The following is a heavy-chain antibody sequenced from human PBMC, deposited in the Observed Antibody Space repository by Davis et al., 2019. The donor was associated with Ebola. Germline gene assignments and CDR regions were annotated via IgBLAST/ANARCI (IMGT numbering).Heavy chain of an antibody. V-gene: IGHV4-59*01. D-gene: IGHD3-10*01. Sequence: MPAGSLRLSCTVSGGSISSYYWSWIRQPPGKGLEWIGYIYYSWSTNYNPSLKSRVTISVDTSKNQFSLKLSSVTAADTAVYYCARGSLLWFGELTYYFDYWGQGTLVTVSS. J-gene: IGHJ4*02. CDR2: IYYSWST. CDR3: ARGSLLWFGELTYYFDY. CDR1: GGSISSYY.